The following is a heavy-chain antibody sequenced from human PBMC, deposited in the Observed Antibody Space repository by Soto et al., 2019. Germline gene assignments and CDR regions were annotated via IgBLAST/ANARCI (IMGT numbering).Heavy chain of an antibody. CDR3: ARHRMVRGVIKSEYYCDY. D-gene: IGHD3-10*01. J-gene: IGHJ4*02. CDR1: GYSFTSYW. CDR2: IYPGDSDT. Sequence: GESLKISCKGSGYSFTSYWIGWVRQMPGKGLEWMGIIYPGDSDTRYSPSFQGQVTISADKSISTAYLQWSSLKASDTAMYYCARHRMVRGVIKSEYYCDYWGQGTMGTVSS. V-gene: IGHV5-51*01.